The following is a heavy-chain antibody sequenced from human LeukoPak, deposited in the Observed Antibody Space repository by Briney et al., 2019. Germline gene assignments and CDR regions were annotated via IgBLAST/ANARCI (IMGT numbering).Heavy chain of an antibody. D-gene: IGHD6-19*01. CDR1: GGSISSYY. J-gene: IGHJ5*01. CDR3: ARLVAVAGTLSTAFFDS. Sequence: PSETLSLTCTVSGGSISSYYWSWIRQPPGKGLEWIGYIYYSGSTNYNPSLKSRVTISVDTSKNQFSLKLSSVTAADTAVYYCARLVAVAGTLSTAFFDSWGQGTLVTVSS. V-gene: IGHV4-59*01. CDR2: IYYSGST.